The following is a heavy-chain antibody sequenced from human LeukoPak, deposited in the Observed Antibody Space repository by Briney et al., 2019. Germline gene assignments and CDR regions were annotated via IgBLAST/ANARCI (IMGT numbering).Heavy chain of an antibody. D-gene: IGHD3-10*01. CDR2: FYPDDSDA. CDR1: GYSFGNRW. J-gene: IGHJ6*02. Sequence: GESLKISCKGSGYSFGNRWIGWVRQMPGKGLEWMGIFYPDDSDAIYSPSCEGPVTISADKSISHAYLQWSSLKASDTAMYYCARGAYGSGSSYNYYGMDVWGQGTTVTVSS. CDR3: ARGAYGSGSSYNYYGMDV. V-gene: IGHV5-51*01.